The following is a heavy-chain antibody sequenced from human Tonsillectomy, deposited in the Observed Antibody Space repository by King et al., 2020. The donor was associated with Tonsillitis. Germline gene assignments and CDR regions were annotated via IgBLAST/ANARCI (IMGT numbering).Heavy chain of an antibody. J-gene: IGHJ6*02. CDR1: GFTFSDYY. CDR2: ISSSGNTI. D-gene: IGHD6-19*01. V-gene: IGHV3-11*01. CDR3: ARRLVVAGRSNYYHGMDV. Sequence: VQLVESGGGLVKPGGSLRLSCAASGFTFSDYYMTWIRQAPGRGLEWVSYISSSGNTIHYADSVKGRFTISRDNAKNSLYLQMNSLRAEDTAVYYCARRLVVAGRSNYYHGMDVWGQGTTVTVSS.